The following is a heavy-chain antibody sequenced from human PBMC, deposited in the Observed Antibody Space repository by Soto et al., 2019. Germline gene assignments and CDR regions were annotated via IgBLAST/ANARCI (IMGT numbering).Heavy chain of an antibody. V-gene: IGHV3-15*07. J-gene: IGHJ4*01. Sequence: GGSLRLSCAASGFSFSNAWMNWVRQAPGKGLEWVGRIKSKSDGEAIHYAAPVNGRFTISRDDSQNTLYLQMNSLKTEDTSVYYCTTGRQSSGWHAYDWRHGTLVTVSS. CDR2: IKSKSDGEAI. CDR3: TTGRQSSGWHAYD. CDR1: GFSFSNAW. D-gene: IGHD6-19*01.